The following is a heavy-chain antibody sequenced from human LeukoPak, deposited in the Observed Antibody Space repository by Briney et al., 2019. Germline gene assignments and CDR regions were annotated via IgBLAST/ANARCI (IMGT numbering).Heavy chain of an antibody. J-gene: IGHJ4*02. Sequence: GGSLRLSCAASGFTFSSYAMSWVRQAPGKGLEWVSAISGSGGSTYYADSVKGRFTISRDNSKNTLYLQMNSLRAEDTAVYYCAKTIVVVPAAGYYFDYWGQGTLVTVSS. V-gene: IGHV3-23*01. CDR1: GFTFSSYA. CDR3: AKTIVVVPAAGYYFDY. CDR2: ISGSGGST. D-gene: IGHD2-2*01.